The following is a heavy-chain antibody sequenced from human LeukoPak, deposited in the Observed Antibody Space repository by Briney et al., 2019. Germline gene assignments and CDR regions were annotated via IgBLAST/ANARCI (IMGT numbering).Heavy chain of an antibody. D-gene: IGHD6-13*01. V-gene: IGHV5-51*01. CDR2: IYPGDSET. CDR1: GYSFTNYW. Sequence: GESLKISCKGSGYSFTNYWIGWVRQMPGEGLEWMGIIYPGDSETTYSPAFRGQVTISADKSINTAYLQWSSLKASDTAMYYCARHLIPASATNRSPFDIWGQGTMATVSS. J-gene: IGHJ3*02. CDR3: ARHLIPASATNRSPFDI.